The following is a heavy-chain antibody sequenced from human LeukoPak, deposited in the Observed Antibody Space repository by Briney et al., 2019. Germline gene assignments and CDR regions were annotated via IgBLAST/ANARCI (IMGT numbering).Heavy chain of an antibody. V-gene: IGHV1-69*13. Sequence: ASVKVSCKASGGTFSSYAISWVRQAPGQGLEWMGGIIPIFGTANYAQKFQGRVTITADESTSTAYMELSSLRSEDTAVYYCAKHDSSGYYVLDYWGQGTLVTVS. CDR3: AKHDSSGYYVLDY. CDR1: GGTFSSYA. D-gene: IGHD3-22*01. J-gene: IGHJ4*02. CDR2: IIPIFGTA.